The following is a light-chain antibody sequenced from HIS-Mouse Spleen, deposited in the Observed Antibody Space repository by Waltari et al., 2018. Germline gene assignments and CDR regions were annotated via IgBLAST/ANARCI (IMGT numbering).Light chain of an antibody. CDR1: SSNIGSNY. V-gene: IGLV1-47*01. CDR3: AAWDDSLSGPWV. CDR2: RNN. Sequence: QSVLTQPPSASGTPGQRVTLSCSGSSSNIGSNYVYWYQQRPGTAPKLLIYRNNLRPSGVPDRFSGSKSGTSASLAISGLRSEDEADYYCAAWDDSLSGPWVFGGGTKLTVL. J-gene: IGLJ3*02.